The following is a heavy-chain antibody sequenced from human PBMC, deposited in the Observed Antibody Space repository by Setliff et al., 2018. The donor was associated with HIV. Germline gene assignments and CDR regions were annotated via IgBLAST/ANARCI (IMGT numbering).Heavy chain of an antibody. V-gene: IGHV2-26*01. J-gene: IGHJ4*02. CDR2: VFSTDDK. D-gene: IGHD2-21*02. CDR3: ARAYKGVTAINY. CDR1: GGSISSGGYY. Sequence: ETLSLTCTVSGGSISSGGYYWTWIRQPPGKALEWLAHVFSTDDKSYNTSLKSRLTISKDTSKSQVVLTMTNMDPVDTATYYCARAYKGVTAINYWGQGTLVTVSS.